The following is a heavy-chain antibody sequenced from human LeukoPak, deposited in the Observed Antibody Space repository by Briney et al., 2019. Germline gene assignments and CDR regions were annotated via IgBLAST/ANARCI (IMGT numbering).Heavy chain of an antibody. CDR2: ISSSSSYI. J-gene: IGHJ4*02. D-gene: IGHD3-9*01. CDR3: ARDSLDTGHYFDY. Sequence: GGSLRLSCAASGFTFSSYNMNWVRQAPGKGLEWVSSISSSSSYIYYADSVKGRFTISRDNAKNSLYLQMNSLRAEDTAVYYCARDSLDTGHYFDYWGQGTLVTVSS. CDR1: GFTFSSYN. V-gene: IGHV3-21*01.